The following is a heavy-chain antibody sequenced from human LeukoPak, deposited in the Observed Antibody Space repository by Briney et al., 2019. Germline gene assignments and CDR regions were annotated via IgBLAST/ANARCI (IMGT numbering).Heavy chain of an antibody. D-gene: IGHD4-11*01. CDR2: IYTSEST. J-gene: IGHJ5*02. Sequence: PSETLSLTCTVSGGSISSYYWSWIRQPPGKGLEWIGYIYTSESTDYNPSLKSRVTISVDTSKNQFSLKLSSVTAADTAVYYCARHLYNSKTSGFDPWGQGTLVTVSS. CDR1: GGSISSYY. V-gene: IGHV4-4*09. CDR3: ARHLYNSKTSGFDP.